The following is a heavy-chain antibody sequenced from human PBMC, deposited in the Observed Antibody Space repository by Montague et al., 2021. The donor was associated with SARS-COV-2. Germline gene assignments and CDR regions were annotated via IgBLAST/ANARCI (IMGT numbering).Heavy chain of an antibody. Sequence: SETLSLTCAVYGGSFSGYYWSWIRQPPGKGLEWIGEINHSGSTNYNPSLKSRVTISVDTSKNQFSLKLSSVTAADTAVYYCARGPRITMIVVVITDIWFDHWGQGTLVTVSS. CDR3: ARGPRITMIVVVITDIWFDH. D-gene: IGHD3-22*01. CDR2: INHSGST. J-gene: IGHJ5*02. V-gene: IGHV4-34*01. CDR1: GGSFSGYY.